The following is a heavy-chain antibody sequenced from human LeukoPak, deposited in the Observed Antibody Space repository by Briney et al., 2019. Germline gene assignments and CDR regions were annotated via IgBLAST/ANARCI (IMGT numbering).Heavy chain of an antibody. Sequence: ASVKVSCKASGYTFTGYYMHWVRQAPGQGLEWMGRISPNSGGTNYAQKFQGRVTMTRDTSISTAYMELSRLRSDDTAVYYCARVLSGSSLGFFDYWGQGTLVTVSS. V-gene: IGHV1-2*06. CDR3: ARVLSGSSLGFFDY. CDR1: GYTFTGYY. CDR2: ISPNSGGT. J-gene: IGHJ4*02. D-gene: IGHD1-26*01.